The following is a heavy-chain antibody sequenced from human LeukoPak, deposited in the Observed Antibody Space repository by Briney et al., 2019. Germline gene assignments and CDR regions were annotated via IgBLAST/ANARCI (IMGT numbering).Heavy chain of an antibody. CDR1: GFTFSSYS. CDR2: ISSSSSYI. V-gene: IGHV3-21*01. D-gene: IGHD1-26*01. Sequence: GGSLRLSCAASGFTFSSYSMNWVRQAPGKGLEWVSSISSSSSYIYYADSVKGRFTISRDNARNSLYLQMNSLRAEDTAVYYCARGHLGATLFSSIDYWGQGTLVTVSS. J-gene: IGHJ4*02. CDR3: ARGHLGATLFSSIDY.